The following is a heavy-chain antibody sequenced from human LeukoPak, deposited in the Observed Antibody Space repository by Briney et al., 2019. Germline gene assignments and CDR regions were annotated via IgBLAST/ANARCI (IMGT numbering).Heavy chain of an antibody. V-gene: IGHV3-74*01. J-gene: IGHJ4*02. CDR3: VSFYETY. Sequence: GGSLRLSCAASGNYWIHWVRQAPGKGLVWVSHINSDGSWTSYADSVKGRFTISKDNAKNTVYLQMNSLRAEDTAVYYCVSFYETYWGRGTLVTVSS. CDR2: INSDGSWT. CDR1: GNYW. D-gene: IGHD2/OR15-2a*01.